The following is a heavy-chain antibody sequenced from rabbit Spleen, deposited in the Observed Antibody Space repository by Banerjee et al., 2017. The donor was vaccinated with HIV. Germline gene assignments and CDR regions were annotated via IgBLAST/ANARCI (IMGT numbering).Heavy chain of an antibody. D-gene: IGHD2-1*01. J-gene: IGHJ3*01. V-gene: IGHV1S45*01. CDR3: ARHGYGDDWSALDL. CDR1: EFTLSNCW. Sequence: QEQLEESGGDLVKPGGSLTLTCTASEFTLSNCWICWVRQGPGKGLEWIACFATNSGTTYHATWANGRFTVSKTSSTTVTLQMTSLTVADTATYFCARHGYGDDWSALDLWGPGTLVTVS. CDR2: FATNSGTT.